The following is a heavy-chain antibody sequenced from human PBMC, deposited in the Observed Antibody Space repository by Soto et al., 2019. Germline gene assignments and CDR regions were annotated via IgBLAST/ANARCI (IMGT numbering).Heavy chain of an antibody. Sequence: PSETLSLTCTVSGGSISSGDYYWSWIRQPPGKGLEWIGYIYYSGSTYYNPSLKSRVTISVDTSKNQFSLKLSSVTAADTAVYYCARDLAAGTLMDVWGQGTTVTVS. CDR1: GGSISSGDYY. V-gene: IGHV4-30-4*01. CDR3: ARDLAAGTLMDV. J-gene: IGHJ6*02. CDR2: IYYSGST. D-gene: IGHD6-13*01.